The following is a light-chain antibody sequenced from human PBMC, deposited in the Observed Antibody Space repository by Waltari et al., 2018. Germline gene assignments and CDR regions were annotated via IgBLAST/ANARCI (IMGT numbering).Light chain of an antibody. CDR1: QTINNW. J-gene: IGKJ1*01. V-gene: IGKV1-5*03. Sequence: DIQMTQSPSTLSASVGDKVTITCRASQTINNWLAWYQLKPGKAPKILIYDASTLHSGVPSRFSGSRSETQFPLTISSLQPDDFATYFCHQYNTFSGSFGQGTKVEVK. CDR2: DAS. CDR3: HQYNTFSGS.